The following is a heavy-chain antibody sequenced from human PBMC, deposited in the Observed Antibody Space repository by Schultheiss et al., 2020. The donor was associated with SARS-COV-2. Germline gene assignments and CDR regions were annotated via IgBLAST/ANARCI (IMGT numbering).Heavy chain of an antibody. J-gene: IGHJ3*02. CDR1: GYTFTSYG. V-gene: IGHV1-2*02. CDR3: ARQTGDEAFDI. Sequence: ASVKVSCKASGYTFTSYGISWVRQAPGQGLEWMGWINPNSGGTNYAQKFQGRVTMTRDTSISTAYMELSRLRSDDTAVYYCARQTGDEAFDIWGQGTMVTVSS. CDR2: INPNSGGT. D-gene: IGHD7-27*01.